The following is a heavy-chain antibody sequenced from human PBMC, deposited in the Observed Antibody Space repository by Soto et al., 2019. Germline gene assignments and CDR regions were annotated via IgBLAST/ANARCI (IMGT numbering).Heavy chain of an antibody. V-gene: IGHV1-8*01. CDR1: GYAFTSLD. Sequence: ASVKVSCKASGYAFTSLDINWVRQATGQGLEWMGWMNPNSGSTGSAQKFQGRVAMTRDTSINTAYMELSSLRSDDTAVYYCARGRGYSDGIDYWGQGTLVTVSS. CDR2: MNPNSGST. D-gene: IGHD2-15*01. J-gene: IGHJ4*02. CDR3: ARGRGYSDGIDY.